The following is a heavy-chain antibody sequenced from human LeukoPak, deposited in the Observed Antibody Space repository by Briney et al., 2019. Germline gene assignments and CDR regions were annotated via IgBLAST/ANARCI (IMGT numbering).Heavy chain of an antibody. D-gene: IGHD2-21*01. V-gene: IGHV4-39*01. CDR2: ISYSGST. CDR1: GGSISSSSYY. J-gene: IGHJ4*02. CDR3: ARPVSAYCGGDCSDY. Sequence: SETLTLTCTVSGGSISSSSYYWGWIRQPPGKGLEWIGSISYSGSTYYNPSLKSRVTISVDTSKNQFSLELSSVTAADTAVDYCARPVSAYCGGDCSDYWGQGTLVTVSS.